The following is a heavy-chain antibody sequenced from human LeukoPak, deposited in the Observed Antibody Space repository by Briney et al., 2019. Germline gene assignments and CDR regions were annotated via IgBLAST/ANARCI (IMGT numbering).Heavy chain of an antibody. D-gene: IGHD3-22*01. J-gene: IGHJ4*02. V-gene: IGHV1-18*01. CDR3: ARYFYESSGYDKADY. Sequence: GASVTVSCKTSGYTFTNYGIGWVRQAPGQGLEWMGWIGAYSGNTNYAQKFQGRVTMTTDTSTRTAYMELRSLRSDDTAVYYCARYFYESSGYDKADYWGQGTLVTVSS. CDR1: GYTFTNYG. CDR2: IGAYSGNT.